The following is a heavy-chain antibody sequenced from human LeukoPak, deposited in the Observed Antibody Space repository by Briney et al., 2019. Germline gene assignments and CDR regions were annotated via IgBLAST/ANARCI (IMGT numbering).Heavy chain of an antibody. CDR3: ARGLAAALGYFDY. CDR2: INPNTGGT. J-gene: IGHJ4*02. Sequence: ASVKVSCKAFGYTFTGYYMHWVRQAPGQGPEWRGWINPNTGGTNYAQKFQGRVAMTRDTSISTVYMELSRLRSDDTAVFYCARGLAAALGYFDYWGQGTLVTVSS. CDR1: GYTFTGYY. V-gene: IGHV1-2*02. D-gene: IGHD2-15*01.